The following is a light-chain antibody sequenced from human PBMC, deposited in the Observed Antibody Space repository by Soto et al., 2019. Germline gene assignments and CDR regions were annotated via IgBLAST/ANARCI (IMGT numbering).Light chain of an antibody. J-gene: IGKJ5*01. CDR3: QQRTKWSIT. CDR1: QNIGSN. Sequence: EIVMTQSPATLSVSPGERVTLSCRASQNIGSNLAWYQQKSGQAPMLLIYGASSRATGIPDRFSGSGSGTDFTLTISSLEPEDVAVYCWQQRTKWSITFGQGTRLEIK. CDR2: GAS. V-gene: IGKV3-11*01.